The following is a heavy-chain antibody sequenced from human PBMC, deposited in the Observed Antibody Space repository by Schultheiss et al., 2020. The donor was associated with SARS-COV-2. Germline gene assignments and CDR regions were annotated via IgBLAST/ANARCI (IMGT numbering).Heavy chain of an antibody. CDR1: GFTFSSYG. J-gene: IGHJ6*02. Sequence: GGSLRLSCAASGFTFSSYGMHWVRQAPGKGLEWVAVISYDGSNKYYADSVKGRFTISRDNAKNSLYLQMNSLRSEDTAVYYCATLRAYCGGDCSYYYYGMDVWGQGTTVTVSS. CDR2: ISYDGSNK. V-gene: IGHV3-30*03. CDR3: ATLRAYCGGDCSYYYYGMDV. D-gene: IGHD2-21*02.